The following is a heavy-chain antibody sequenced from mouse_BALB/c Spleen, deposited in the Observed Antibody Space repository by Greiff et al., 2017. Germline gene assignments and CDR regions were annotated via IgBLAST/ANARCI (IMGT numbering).Heavy chain of an antibody. V-gene: IGHV1S127*01. CDR1: GYSFTSYW. CDR2: IDPSDSET. Sequence: VQLHQSGPQLVRPGASVKISCKASGYSFTSYWMHWVKQRPGQGLEWIGMIDPSDSETRLNQKFKDKATLTVDKSSSTAYMQLSSPTSEDSAVYYCAREGGATSYFDYWGQGTTLTVSS. J-gene: IGHJ2*01. CDR3: AREGGATSYFDY. D-gene: IGHD3-1*01.